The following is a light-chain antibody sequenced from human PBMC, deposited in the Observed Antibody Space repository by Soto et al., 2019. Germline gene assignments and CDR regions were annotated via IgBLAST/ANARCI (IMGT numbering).Light chain of an antibody. CDR1: SSNIGTNY. CDR3: AGWDNSLSGHYV. J-gene: IGLJ1*01. CDR2: RTT. V-gene: IGLV1-47*01. Sequence: QSVLTQPPSASGAPGQRVTISCSGGSSNIGTNYVYWYQHLPGMAPKLLIYRTTQRPSGIPDRFSASKSGTSASLAISGLRSEDEADYSCAGWDNSLSGHYVFGTGTKVTV.